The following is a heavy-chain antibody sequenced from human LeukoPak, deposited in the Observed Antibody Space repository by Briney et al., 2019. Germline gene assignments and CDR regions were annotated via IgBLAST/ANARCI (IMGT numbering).Heavy chain of an antibody. J-gene: IGHJ5*02. D-gene: IGHD2-8*01. CDR1: GGSISSYY. Sequence: SETLSLTCAVYGGSISSYYWSWIRQPPAKGLEWIGYIYYSGSTNYNPSLKSRVTISVDTSKNQFSLKLSSVTAAHTAVYYCARADCTNGVCFIDPWGQGTLVTVSS. CDR3: ARADCTNGVCFIDP. CDR2: IYYSGST. V-gene: IGHV4-59*01.